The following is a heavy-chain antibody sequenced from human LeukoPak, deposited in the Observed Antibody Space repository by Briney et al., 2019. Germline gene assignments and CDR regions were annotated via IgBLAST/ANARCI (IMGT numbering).Heavy chain of an antibody. CDR1: GASISSYY. CDR3: ARGLPPGELSAFDI. D-gene: IGHD3-16*02. Sequence: SETLSLTCTVSGASISSYYWSWIRQPPGKGLEWIGYIYYSGSTNYNPSLKSRVTISVDTSKNQFSLKLSSVTAADTAVYYCARGLPPGELSAFDIWGQGTMVTVSS. J-gene: IGHJ3*02. V-gene: IGHV4-59*01. CDR2: IYYSGST.